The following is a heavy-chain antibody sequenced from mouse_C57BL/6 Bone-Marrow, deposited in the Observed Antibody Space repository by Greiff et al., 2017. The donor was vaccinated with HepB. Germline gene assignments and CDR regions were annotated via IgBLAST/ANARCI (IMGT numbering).Heavy chain of an antibody. CDR3: ARGVYYYGSRAWFAY. Sequence: ESGPGLVKPSQSLSLTCSVTGYSITSGYYWNWIRQFPGNKLEWMGYISYDGSNNYNPSLKNRISITRDTSKNQFFLKLNSVTTEDTATYYCARGVYYYGSRAWFAYWGQGTLVTVSA. J-gene: IGHJ3*01. CDR2: ISYDGSN. D-gene: IGHD1-1*01. V-gene: IGHV3-6*01. CDR1: GYSITSGYY.